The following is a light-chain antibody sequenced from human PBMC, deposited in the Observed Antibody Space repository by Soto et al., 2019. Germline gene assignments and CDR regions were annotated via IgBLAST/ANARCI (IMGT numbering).Light chain of an antibody. J-gene: IGLJ3*02. CDR1: SSDVGNYNY. CDR2: MVS. V-gene: IGLV2-14*01. CDR3: QSYDSSLRGV. Sequence: QSALTQPASVSGSPGQSITISCTGTSSDVGNYNYVSWYQQYPGRVPKLLIYMVSNRPSGVSNRFSGSKSGNTASLTISGLQAEDEADYYCQSYDSSLRGVFGGGTKLTVL.